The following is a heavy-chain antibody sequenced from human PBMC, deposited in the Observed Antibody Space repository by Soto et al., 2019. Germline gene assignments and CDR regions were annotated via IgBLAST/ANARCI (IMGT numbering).Heavy chain of an antibody. CDR2: IYYSGST. CDR3: AREEPSARGSDY. J-gene: IGHJ4*02. Sequence: SDTLSLTCTVSGGSISSGGYYWSWIRQHPGKGLEWIGYIYYSGSTYYNPSLKSRVTISVDTSKNQFSLKLSSVTAADTAVYYCAREEPSARGSDYWGQGTLVNVSS. V-gene: IGHV4-31*03. CDR1: GGSISSGGYY. D-gene: IGHD2-15*01.